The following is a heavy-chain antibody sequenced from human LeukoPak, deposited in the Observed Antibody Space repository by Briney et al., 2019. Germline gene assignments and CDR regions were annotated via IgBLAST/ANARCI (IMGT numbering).Heavy chain of an antibody. V-gene: IGHV3-48*03. CDR1: EFNFSSYE. D-gene: IGHD3-9*01. Sequence: GGPLTLSCAACEFNFSSYEMKWVRQAPGKGVEWVSYISSSGDTIYYADSVKGRLTISRDNAKNSLYLQLNSLRAEDTAVYYCARVPRSSRIPIFRWGQGTLLTVSS. J-gene: IGHJ4*02. CDR2: ISSSGDTI. CDR3: ARVPRSSRIPIFR.